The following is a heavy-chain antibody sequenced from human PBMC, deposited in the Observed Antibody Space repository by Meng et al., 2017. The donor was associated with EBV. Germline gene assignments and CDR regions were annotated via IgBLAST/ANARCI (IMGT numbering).Heavy chain of an antibody. J-gene: IGHJ4*02. Sequence: GQLVQLGAEVKKPGASVKVSCKASGYTFTGYYMHWVRQAPGQGLEWMGRINPSSGGTNYAQKFQGRVTMTRDTSISTAYMELSRLRSDDTAVYYCARVGIAVAGTGDYWGQGTLVTVSS. CDR1: GYTFTGYY. CDR3: ARVGIAVAGTGDY. V-gene: IGHV1-2*06. CDR2: INPSSGGT. D-gene: IGHD6-19*01.